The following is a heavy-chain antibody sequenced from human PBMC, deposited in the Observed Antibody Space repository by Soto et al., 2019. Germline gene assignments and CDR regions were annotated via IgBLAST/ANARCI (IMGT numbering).Heavy chain of an antibody. J-gene: IGHJ4*02. D-gene: IGHD3-10*01. V-gene: IGHV3-30*18. CDR1: GFTFSSYG. CDR2: ISYDGSNK. Sequence: PGGSLRLSCAASGFTFSSYGMHWVRQAPGKGLEWVAVISYDGSNKYYADSVKGRFTISRDNSKNTLYLQMNSLRAEDTAVYYCAKGSRESLTDYFDYWGQGTLVTVSS. CDR3: AKGSRESLTDYFDY.